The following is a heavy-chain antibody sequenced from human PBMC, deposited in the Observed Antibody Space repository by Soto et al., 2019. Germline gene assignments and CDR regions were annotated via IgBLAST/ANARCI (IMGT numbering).Heavy chain of an antibody. CDR1: GFTFTSFA. CDR3: ARDRHGSDWYTYYFYTLAV. CDR2: ISGSGESI. V-gene: IGHV3-23*01. D-gene: IGHD6-13*01. Sequence: GGSLRLSCAASGFTFTSFAMSWVRQAPGKGLEWVSVISGSGESIYYADSVEGRFTISRDNSKNTLYLQMNSLRGEDTAVYYCARDRHGSDWYTYYFYTLAVWGQGTTVTVSS. J-gene: IGHJ6*02.